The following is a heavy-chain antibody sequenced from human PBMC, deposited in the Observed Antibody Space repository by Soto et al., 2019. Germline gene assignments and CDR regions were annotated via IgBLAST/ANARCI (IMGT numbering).Heavy chain of an antibody. V-gene: IGHV3-11*04. CDR3: VRDSARIVVVRPVHGDSWFDP. CDR1: GFTFSDYF. D-gene: IGHD2-2*01. J-gene: IGHJ5*02. CDR2: ISGSGDNI. Sequence: QVQLVESGGGVVKPAGSLKLSCAASGFTFSDYFMSWIRQAPGKGLEWVPFISGSGDNIKYADSVKGRFTISRDNAKNSLYLQMNRLRDEDTAVYYCVRDSARIVVVRPVHGDSWFDPWGQGTLVTVSS.